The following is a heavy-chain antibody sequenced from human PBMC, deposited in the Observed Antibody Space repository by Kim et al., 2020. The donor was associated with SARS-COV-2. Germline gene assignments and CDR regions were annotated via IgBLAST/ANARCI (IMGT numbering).Heavy chain of an antibody. CDR2: IYSGGST. D-gene: IGHD3-10*01. CDR1: GFTVSSNY. V-gene: IGHV3-53*01. CDR3: AREYYYGSGSYYYNWFDP. Sequence: GGSLRLSCAASGFTVSSNYMSWVRQAPGKGLEWVSVIYSGGSTYYADSVKGRFTISRDNSKNTLYLQMNSLRAEDTAVYYCAREYYYGSGSYYYNWFDPWGQGTLVTVSS. J-gene: IGHJ5*02.